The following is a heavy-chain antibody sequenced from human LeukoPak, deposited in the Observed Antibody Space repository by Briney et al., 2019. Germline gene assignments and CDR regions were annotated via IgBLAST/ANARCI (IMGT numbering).Heavy chain of an antibody. Sequence: GGSLRLSCAASGFTFRSYSXSXXRQAPGXXPXXLSYISTGSTTIYYTDSVKXRFTXXRDNAQNSLYLQLNSLRDEDTAVYYCAREVGSGSAFDYWGQGTPVTVSS. CDR3: AREVGSGSAFDY. V-gene: IGHV3-48*02. CDR2: ISTGSTTI. CDR1: GFTFRSYS. J-gene: IGHJ4*02. D-gene: IGHD3-10*01.